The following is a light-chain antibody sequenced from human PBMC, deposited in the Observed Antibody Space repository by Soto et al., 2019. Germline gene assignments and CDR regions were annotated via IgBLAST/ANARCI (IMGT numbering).Light chain of an antibody. Sequence: DIQMTQSPSSLSASVGDRVTMTCRASQGIGIYLAWFQQRPANTPKLLIYAASTLQSGVPSRFSGSGSGTDFTLTISSLQPEDVATYYCQEYNSAPLTFGGGTRVEIK. V-gene: IGKV1-27*01. CDR2: AAS. J-gene: IGKJ4*01. CDR3: QEYNSAPLT. CDR1: QGIGIY.